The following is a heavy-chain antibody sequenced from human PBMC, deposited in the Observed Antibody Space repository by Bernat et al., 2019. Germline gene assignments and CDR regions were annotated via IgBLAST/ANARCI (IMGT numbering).Heavy chain of an antibody. CDR1: GFTFSSYA. D-gene: IGHD3-10*01. J-gene: IGHJ6*02. CDR3: AKGGSGSYYSTYYYGMDV. Sequence: EVQLLESGGGLVQPGGSLRLSCAASGFTFSSYAMSWVRQAPGKGLEWFSAISGGGVSTYYADSVKGRFTISRDNSKNTLYLQMNSLRAEDTAVYYCAKGGSGSYYSTYYYGMDVWGQGTTVTVSS. V-gene: IGHV3-23*01. CDR2: ISGGGVST.